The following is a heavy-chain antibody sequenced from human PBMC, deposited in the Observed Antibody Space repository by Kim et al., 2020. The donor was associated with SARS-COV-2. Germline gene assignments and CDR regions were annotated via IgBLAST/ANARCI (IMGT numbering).Heavy chain of an antibody. J-gene: IGHJ4*01. D-gene: IGHD3-10*01. CDR1: GFAFGDYA. V-gene: IGHV3-23*01. CDR3: AKDLLYVPGRGYFDS. Sequence: GGSLRLSCAASGFAFGDYAMSWVRRAPGKGLEWVSALSGSISDAKYADSVRGRFTISRDNSKNTLFLQMDSLRVDDTAVYYCAKDLLYVPGRGYFDSWG. CDR2: LSGSISDA.